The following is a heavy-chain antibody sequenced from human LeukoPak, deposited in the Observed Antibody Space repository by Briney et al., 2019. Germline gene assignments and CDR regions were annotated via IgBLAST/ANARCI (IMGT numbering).Heavy chain of an antibody. J-gene: IGHJ4*02. CDR1: GDTVSSNSAA. CDR2: TYYRSKWYH. V-gene: IGHV6-1*01. D-gene: IGHD3-10*01. CDR3: ARLKGSGSYLYFDY. Sequence: SQTLSLTCAISGDTVSSNSAAWSWIRQSPSRGLEWLGRTYYRSKWYHDYAVSVRSRVSVNPDTSKNQFSLQLNSVTAADTAVYYCARLKGSGSYLYFDYWGQGTLVTVSS.